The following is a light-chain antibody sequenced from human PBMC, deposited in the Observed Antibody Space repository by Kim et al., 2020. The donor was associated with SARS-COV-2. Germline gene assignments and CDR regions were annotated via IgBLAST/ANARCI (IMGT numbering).Light chain of an antibody. J-gene: IGKJ3*01. CDR1: QSISTW. CDR2: MAS. V-gene: IGKV1-5*03. Sequence: SSVGDRVTITCRASQSISTWLAWYQQKPGKAPELLIYMASSLKSGVPSRFSGSGSGTEFTLTISSLQPDDFATYYCQHYNSYSETFGPGTKVDIK. CDR3: QHYNSYSET.